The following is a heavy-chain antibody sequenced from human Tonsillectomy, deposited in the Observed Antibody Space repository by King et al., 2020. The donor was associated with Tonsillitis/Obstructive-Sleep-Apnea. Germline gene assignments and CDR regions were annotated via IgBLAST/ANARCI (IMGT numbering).Heavy chain of an antibody. CDR1: GFAFSSYG. D-gene: IGHD3-10*01. CDR2: IWYDENTK. CDR3: ARVIGSGAYSVSDX. V-gene: IGHV3-33*01. J-gene: IGHJ4*02. Sequence: QVQLVESGGGVVQPGRSLRLSCAVSGFAFSSYGMQWVRQPPGKGLEWLAIIWYDENTKHYADSVKGRFTISRDNSKSTLYLQVNSLRAEDTAVYYCARVIGSGAYSVSDXWGQGTLVTVSS.